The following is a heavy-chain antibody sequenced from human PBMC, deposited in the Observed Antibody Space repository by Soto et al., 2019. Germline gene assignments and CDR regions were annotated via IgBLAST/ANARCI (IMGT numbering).Heavy chain of an antibody. CDR2: IWYDGSNK. D-gene: IGHD1-26*01. V-gene: IGHV3-33*01. J-gene: IGHJ6*02. CDR1: GFTFSTYG. Sequence: QVQLVESGGGVVQPGRSLRLSCTASGFTFSTYGMHWVRQAPGKGLEWVTVIWYDGSNKYYADSVKGRFTISRDNSKNTPYVQMNSVRADDTTVYYCAREGGSGSSFMGYYYYNLDVCGQGTTVTISS. CDR3: AREGGSGSSFMGYYYYNLDV.